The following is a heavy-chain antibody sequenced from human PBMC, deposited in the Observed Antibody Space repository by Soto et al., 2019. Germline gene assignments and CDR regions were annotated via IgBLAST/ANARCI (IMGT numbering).Heavy chain of an antibody. J-gene: IGHJ4*02. V-gene: IGHV3-49*03. D-gene: IGHD3-22*01. CDR3: ASDCYSGRSGCTHTAFDY. CDR2: IRSKAYGGTT. CDR1: GFTFGDYA. Sequence: GGSLRLSCTASGFTFGDYAMSWFRQAPGKGLEWVGFIRSKAYGGTTEYAASVKGRFTISRDDSKSIAYLQMNSLKTEDTAVYYSASDCYSGRSGCTHTAFDYWGQGTLVTVSS.